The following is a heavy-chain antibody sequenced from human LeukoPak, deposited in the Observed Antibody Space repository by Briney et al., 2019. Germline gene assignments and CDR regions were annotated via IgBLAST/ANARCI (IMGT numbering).Heavy chain of an antibody. Sequence: SETLSLTCTVSGGSINSDSYYWNWIRQPAGKGLEWIGRIYTSGSTNYNPSLKSRVTISVDTSKNQFSLKLSSVTAADTAVYYCARQFSMRGYCSSTSCYTTRPFDYWGQGTLVTVSS. J-gene: IGHJ4*02. V-gene: IGHV4-61*02. CDR3: ARQFSMRGYCSSTSCYTTRPFDY. D-gene: IGHD2-2*02. CDR1: GGSINSDSYY. CDR2: IYTSGST.